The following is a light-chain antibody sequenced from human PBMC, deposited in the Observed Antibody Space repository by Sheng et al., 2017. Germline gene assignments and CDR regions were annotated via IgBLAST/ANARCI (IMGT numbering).Light chain of an antibody. CDR1: QSVKTF. J-gene: IGKJ3*01. V-gene: IGKV3-11*01. Sequence: EVVLTQSPATLSLSPGERATLSCRASQSVKTFLGWYQQKPGQAPRLLIYDTIKRAAGIPARFSGSGSGTDFTLTINSLEPEDFAVYFCQQRSIWPQTFGPGTESGCQT. CDR2: DTI. CDR3: QQRSIWPQT.